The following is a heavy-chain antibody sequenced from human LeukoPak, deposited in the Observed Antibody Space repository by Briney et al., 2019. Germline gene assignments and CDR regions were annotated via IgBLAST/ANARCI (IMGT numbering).Heavy chain of an antibody. CDR2: VYRSGTA. Sequence: SETLSLSCAVSGDSISSNKWWHWVRQAPGKGLEWIGEVYRSGTANYNPSLKNRVTISVDKSKNQFSLNLRSVTAADTAVYYCARDSGWHSDSWGQGTLVTVSS. V-gene: IGHV4-4*02. D-gene: IGHD6-19*01. CDR3: ARDSGWHSDS. CDR1: GDSISSNKW. J-gene: IGHJ5*01.